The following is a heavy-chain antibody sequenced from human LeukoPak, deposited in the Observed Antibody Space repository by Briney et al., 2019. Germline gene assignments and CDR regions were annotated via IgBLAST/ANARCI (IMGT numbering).Heavy chain of an antibody. CDR3: GEPLGGDFGNRFGS. CDR1: GGSISSYY. CDR2: IYYSGST. V-gene: IGHV4-59*08. D-gene: IGHD2-21*02. J-gene: IGHJ5*01. Sequence: PSETLSLTCTVSGGSISSYYWNWIRQPPGKGLEWIGNIYYSGSTNYNPSLKSRVTISVDTSKNQFSLKVNSVTAADTARDYCGEPLGGDFGNRFGSWGQGTLVTVSS.